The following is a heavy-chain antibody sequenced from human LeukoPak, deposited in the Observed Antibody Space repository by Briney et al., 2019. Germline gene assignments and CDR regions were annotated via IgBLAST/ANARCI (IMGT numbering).Heavy chain of an antibody. D-gene: IGHD1-1*01. V-gene: IGHV3-30*04. Sequence: GGSLRLPCAASGFTFSSYAMHWVRQAPGKGLEWVAVISYDGSNKYYADSVKGRFTISRDNSKNTLYLQMNSLRAEDTAVYYCAKDHNWNDVLAYYYYMDVWGKGTTVTISS. J-gene: IGHJ6*03. CDR1: GFTFSSYA. CDR2: ISYDGSNK. CDR3: AKDHNWNDVLAYYYYMDV.